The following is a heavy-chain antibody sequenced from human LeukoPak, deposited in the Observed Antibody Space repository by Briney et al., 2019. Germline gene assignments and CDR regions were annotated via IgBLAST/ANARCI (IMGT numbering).Heavy chain of an antibody. V-gene: IGHV3-30*02. CDR3: AKDLGSGRYAFDI. Sequence: GGSLRLSCAASAFSIRGHHMPWVRQAPGKGLEWVSFIQHDGSTKWYVDSVKGRFIISRDNSKNTLYLQMNSLRIEDTAVYYCAKDLGSGRYAFDIWGQGTTVTVSS. CDR2: IQHDGSTK. J-gene: IGHJ3*02. CDR1: AFSIRGHH. D-gene: IGHD3-10*01.